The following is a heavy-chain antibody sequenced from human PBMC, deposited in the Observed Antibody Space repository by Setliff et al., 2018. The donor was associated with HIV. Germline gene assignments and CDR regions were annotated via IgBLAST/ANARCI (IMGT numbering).Heavy chain of an antibody. CDR2: ISGSGGST. CDR3: AKRYGTFGDLEGMDV. D-gene: IGHD3-10*01. V-gene: IGHV3-23*01. CDR1: GFTFSSYA. J-gene: IGHJ6*02. Sequence: PGGSLRLSCAASGFTFSSYAMSWVRQAPGKGLEWVSAISGSGGSTYYADSVKGRFTISRDNSQNTLSLQLNSLGTDDTAIYFCAKRYGTFGDLEGMDVWGQGTAVTVSS.